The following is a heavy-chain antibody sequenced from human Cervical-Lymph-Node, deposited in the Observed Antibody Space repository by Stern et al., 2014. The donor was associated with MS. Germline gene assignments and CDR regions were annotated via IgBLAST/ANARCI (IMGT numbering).Heavy chain of an antibody. CDR2: INPSGGRT. J-gene: IGHJ6*02. CDR3: ARQNYYNGMDV. V-gene: IGHV1-46*01. Sequence: QLVQSGAEVKKPGASVKVSCKASGYTFTRDYMHWVRRAPRQGLEWMGVINPSGGRTSYAQKFQGRVTMTRDTSTTTVHMELSSLRSEDTAVYYCARQNYYNGMDVWGQGTTVTVSS. CDR1: GYTFTRDY.